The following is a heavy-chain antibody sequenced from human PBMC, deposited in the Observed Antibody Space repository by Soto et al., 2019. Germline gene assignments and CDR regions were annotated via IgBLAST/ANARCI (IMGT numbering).Heavy chain of an antibody. Sequence: PGGSLRLSCAASGFTFSSYSVNWVRQAPGKGLEWVSSISSDSYYMDFADSVKGRFTISRDNVNNLVSLQMNSLRVEDTGIYYCARYDAFKALDLWGQGTMVTVSS. V-gene: IGHV3-21*06. CDR2: ISSDSYYM. CDR1: GFTFSSYS. J-gene: IGHJ3*01. CDR3: ARYDAFKALDL. D-gene: IGHD1-1*01.